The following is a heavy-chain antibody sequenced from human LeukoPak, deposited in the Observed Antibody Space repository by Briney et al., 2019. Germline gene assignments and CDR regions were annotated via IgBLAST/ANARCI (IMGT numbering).Heavy chain of an antibody. CDR2: IHPNSGGT. Sequence: ASVKVSCKASGYTLTDYSMHWMRQAPGQGLEWMGWIHPNSGGTYYAQNFQGRVIMTRDTSISTAYLELTRLRSDDTAVYFCVRDRKGLDTVYWGQGTLVTVSS. CDR1: GYTLTDYS. CDR3: VRDRKGLDTVY. V-gene: IGHV1-2*02. D-gene: IGHD4-11*01. J-gene: IGHJ4*02.